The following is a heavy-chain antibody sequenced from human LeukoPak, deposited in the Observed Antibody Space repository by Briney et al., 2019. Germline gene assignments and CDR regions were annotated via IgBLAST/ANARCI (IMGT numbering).Heavy chain of an antibody. Sequence: SETLSLTCAVYGGSFSGYYWSWIRQPPGKGLEWIGEINHSGSTNYNPSLKSRVTISVDTSKNQFSLKLSSVTAADTAVYYCASAHYYYYYGMDVWSQGTTVTVSS. J-gene: IGHJ6*02. V-gene: IGHV4-34*01. CDR2: INHSGST. CDR3: ASAHYYYYYGMDV. CDR1: GGSFSGYY.